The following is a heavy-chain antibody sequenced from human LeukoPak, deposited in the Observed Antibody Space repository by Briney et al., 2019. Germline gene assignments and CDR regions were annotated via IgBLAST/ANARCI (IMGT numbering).Heavy chain of an antibody. Sequence: QAGGSLRLSCSASGFTLSNYWMHWVRQAPGKGLVWVARLHSNGAFTTYADSVKGRFTISRDTAKNTLYLQMNSLRVEDTAVYYCARFVMVTAGDYWGQGTLVTVSS. CDR2: LHSNGAFT. CDR3: ARFVMVTAGDY. V-gene: IGHV3-74*01. J-gene: IGHJ4*01. D-gene: IGHD2-21*02. CDR1: GFTLSNYW.